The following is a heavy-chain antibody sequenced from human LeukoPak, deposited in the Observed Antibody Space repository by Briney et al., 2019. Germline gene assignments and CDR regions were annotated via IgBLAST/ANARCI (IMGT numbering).Heavy chain of an antibody. V-gene: IGHV1-8*01. CDR3: ARGGVAVGYYYYGMDV. CDR2: MNPNSGNT. D-gene: IGHD2-15*01. J-gene: IGHJ6*02. Sequence: ASVKVSCKASGYTFTSYDINWVRQATGQGLEWMGWMNPNSGNTGYAQKFQGRVTMTRNTSISTAYMELSSLRSEDTAVYCCARGGVAVGYYYYGMDVWGQGTTVTVSS. CDR1: GYTFTSYD.